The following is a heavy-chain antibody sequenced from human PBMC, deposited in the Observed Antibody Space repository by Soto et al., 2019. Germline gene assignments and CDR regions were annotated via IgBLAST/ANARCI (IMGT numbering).Heavy chain of an antibody. V-gene: IGHV1-69*13. CDR3: ARSFERPDIXY. D-gene: IGHD3-9*01. CDR2: IIPIFGTA. CDR1: GGTFSSYS. J-gene: IGHJ4*02. Sequence: SVKVSCKASGGTFSSYSISWVRQAPGQGLEWMGGIIPIFGTANYAQKFQGRVTITADESTSTAYMELSSLRSEDTAVYYCARSFERPDIXYWGQGTLVSVSS.